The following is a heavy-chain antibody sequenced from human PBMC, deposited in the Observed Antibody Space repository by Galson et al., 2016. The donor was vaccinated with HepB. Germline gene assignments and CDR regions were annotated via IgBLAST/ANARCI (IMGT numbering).Heavy chain of an antibody. V-gene: IGHV3-7*03. J-gene: IGHJ3*02. D-gene: IGHD1-26*01. Sequence: SLRLSCAASGLTFSNYWMTWVRQAPGKGLEWVANIKQDEGEKYYVDSVKGRFTISRDNAKNSLYLQMNSLRAEDTAVYYCATGSYGGNPVRDAFDIWGQGTMVTVSS. CDR1: GLTFSNYW. CDR2: IKQDEGEK. CDR3: ATGSYGGNPVRDAFDI.